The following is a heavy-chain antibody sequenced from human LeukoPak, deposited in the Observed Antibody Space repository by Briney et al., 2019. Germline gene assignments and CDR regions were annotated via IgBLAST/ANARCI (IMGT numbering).Heavy chain of an antibody. CDR2: IYSDGST. J-gene: IGHJ3*02. V-gene: IGHV3-53*01. CDR1: GFTVNTCF. CDR3: AREEEGDAFDI. Sequence: PGGSLRLSCAASGFTVNTCFMTWVRQAPGKGLEWVSVIYSDGSTFYADSVKGRFTISRDNAKNTLFLQMNSLRAEDTAVYYCAREEEGDAFDIWGQGTMVTVSS.